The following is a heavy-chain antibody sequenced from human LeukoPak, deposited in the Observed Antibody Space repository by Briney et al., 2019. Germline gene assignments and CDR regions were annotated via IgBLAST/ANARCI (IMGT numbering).Heavy chain of an antibody. CDR3: AKDPNGDYDY. CDR2: ISNDESTI. CDR1: GFSFSSYW. J-gene: IGHJ4*02. D-gene: IGHD4-17*01. Sequence: GGSLRLSCAASGFSFSSYWMHWVRQAPGKGPVWVSLISNDESTIIYADSVKGRFTISRDNAKNTLYLQMNSLRAEDTAVYYCAKDPNGDYDYWGQGTLVTVSS. V-gene: IGHV3-74*01.